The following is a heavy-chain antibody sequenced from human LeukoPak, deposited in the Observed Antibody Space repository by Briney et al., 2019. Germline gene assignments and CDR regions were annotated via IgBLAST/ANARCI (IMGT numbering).Heavy chain of an antibody. CDR3: ARVQRGIAVALDY. CDR1: GFTFSSYT. J-gene: IGHJ4*02. D-gene: IGHD6-19*01. Sequence: GGSLRLSCAASGFTFSSYTMNWVRQAPGKGLEWVSSISTSSSYIYYADSVKGRFTISRDNVKNLLYLQMNSLRAEDTAVYYCARVQRGIAVALDYWGQGTLATVSS. V-gene: IGHV3-21*01. CDR2: ISTSSSYI.